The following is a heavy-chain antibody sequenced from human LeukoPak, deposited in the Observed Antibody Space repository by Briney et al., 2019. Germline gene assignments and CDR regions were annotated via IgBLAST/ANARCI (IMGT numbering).Heavy chain of an antibody. CDR1: GYSFTTYW. D-gene: IGHD1-14*01. CDR3: ARHLRPEGLADY. V-gene: IGHV5-51*01. CDR2: IYPGDSDT. J-gene: IGHJ4*02. Sequence: AGESLKISCRGSGYSFTTYWIGWVRQMPGKGLEWMGVIYPGDSDTRYSPSFQGQVTISVDKFINDAYRQWNSLKASDTAMYYCARHLRPEGLADYWGQGTLVTVSS.